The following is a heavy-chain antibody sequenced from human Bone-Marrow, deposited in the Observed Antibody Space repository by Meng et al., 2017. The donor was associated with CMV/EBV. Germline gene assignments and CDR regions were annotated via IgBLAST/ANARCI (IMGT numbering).Heavy chain of an antibody. CDR3: AKDLLRFLESVYGMDV. CDR2: IWYDGSNK. CDR1: GSTFSSYG. J-gene: IGHJ6*02. Sequence: GGPLRLSCAASGSTFSSYGRHWVRQAPGKGLEWVAVIWYDGSNKYYADSVKGRFTISRDNSKNTLYLQMNSLRAEDTAVYYCAKDLLRFLESVYGMDVWGQGTTVTVSS. D-gene: IGHD3-3*01. V-gene: IGHV3-33*06.